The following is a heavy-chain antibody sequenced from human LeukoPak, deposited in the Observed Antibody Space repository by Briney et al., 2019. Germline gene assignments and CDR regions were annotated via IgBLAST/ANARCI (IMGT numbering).Heavy chain of an antibody. V-gene: IGHV4-34*01. CDR1: GGSFSGYY. Sequence: SETLSLTCAVYGGSFSGYYWSWIRQPPGEGLEWIGEINHSGSTNYNPSLKSRVTISVDTSKNQFSLKLSSVTAADTAVYYCARVSSPGYYYYYMDVWGKGTTVTVSS. D-gene: IGHD2-15*01. CDR3: ARVSSPGYYYYYMDV. J-gene: IGHJ6*03. CDR2: INHSGST.